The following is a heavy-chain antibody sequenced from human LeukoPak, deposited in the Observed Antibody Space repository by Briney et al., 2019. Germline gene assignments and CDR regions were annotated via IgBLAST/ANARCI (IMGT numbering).Heavy chain of an antibody. CDR2: IYYSGST. CDR1: GGSISSYY. J-gene: IGHJ4*02. CDR3: ARRGAAAGDFDY. V-gene: IGHV4-59*08. Sequence: SETLSLTCTVSGGSISSYYWSWIRQPPGKGLEWIGYIYYSGSTNYNPSLKSRVTISVDTFKNQFSLKLSSVTAADTAVYYCARRGAAAGDFDYWGQGTLVTVSS. D-gene: IGHD6-13*01.